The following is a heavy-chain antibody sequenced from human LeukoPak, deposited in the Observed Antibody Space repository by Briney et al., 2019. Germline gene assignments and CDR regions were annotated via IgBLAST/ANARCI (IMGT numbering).Heavy chain of an antibody. CDR2: INPSGGST. CDR1: GYTFTSYY. Sequence: ASVKVSCKASGYTFTSYYMHWVRQAPGQGLEWMGIINPSGGSTSYAQKFQGRVTMTRDTSTSTAYMELSSLRSEDTAVYYCARVLGVVAATSTWFDPWGQGTLVTVSS. V-gene: IGHV1-46*01. D-gene: IGHD2-15*01. CDR3: ARVLGVVAATSTWFDP. J-gene: IGHJ5*02.